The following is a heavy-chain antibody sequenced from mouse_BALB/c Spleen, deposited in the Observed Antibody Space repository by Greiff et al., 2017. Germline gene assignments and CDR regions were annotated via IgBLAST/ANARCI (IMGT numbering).Heavy chain of an antibody. CDR3: ARRSSYGDFDY. CDR2: ISYSGST. J-gene: IGHJ2*01. V-gene: IGHV3-2*02. D-gene: IGHD1-1*01. CDR1: GYSITSDYA. Sequence: VQLQQSGPGLVKPSQSLSLTCTVTGYSITSDYAWNWIRQFPGNKLEWMGYISYSGSTSYNPSLKSRISITRDTSKNQFFLQLNSVTTEDTATYYCARRSSYGDFDYWGQGTTLTVSS.